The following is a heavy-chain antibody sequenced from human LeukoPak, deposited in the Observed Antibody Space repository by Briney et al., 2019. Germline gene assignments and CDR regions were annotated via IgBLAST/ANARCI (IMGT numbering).Heavy chain of an antibody. V-gene: IGHV3-48*02. CDR1: GFTFSYYS. CDR3: VRDRDYAFDF. Sequence: GGSLRLSCAASGFTFSYYSMNWVRQAPGKGLEWISYSNTDGTISYADSVKGRFTISRDNAENSLYLQMNSLRDEDTAVYFCVRDRDYAFDFWGQGTMVTVAS. J-gene: IGHJ3*01. CDR2: SNTDGTI.